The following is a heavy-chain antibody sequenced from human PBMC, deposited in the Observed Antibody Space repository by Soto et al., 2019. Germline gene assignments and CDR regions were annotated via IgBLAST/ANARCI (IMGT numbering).Heavy chain of an antibody. Sequence: SETLSLTCTVSGGSIRSYFWTWIRQPPGKGLQWIGYVDYFGSTNYSPSLKSRVTISLDTSKNQFSLKLHSVTAADTAVYYCARQSYGEIFDHWGQGAHVTVSS. V-gene: IGHV4-59*08. CDR1: GGSIRSYF. CDR2: VDYFGST. CDR3: ARQSYGEIFDH. D-gene: IGHD3-10*01. J-gene: IGHJ4*02.